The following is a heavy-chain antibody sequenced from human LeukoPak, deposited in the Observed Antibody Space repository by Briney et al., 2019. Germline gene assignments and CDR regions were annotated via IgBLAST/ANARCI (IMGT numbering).Heavy chain of an antibody. V-gene: IGHV4-30-2*02. J-gene: IGHJ3*02. CDR2: IYHSGST. D-gene: IGHD3-16*01. CDR3: ATRGEGIDI. Sequence: PSETLSLTCTVAGGSISSGGYYWSWIRQPPGKGLEWIGYIYHSGSTYYNPSLKSRVTISVDTSKNQFSLKLSSVTAADTAVYYCATRGEGIDIWGQGTMVTVSS. CDR1: GGSISSGGYY.